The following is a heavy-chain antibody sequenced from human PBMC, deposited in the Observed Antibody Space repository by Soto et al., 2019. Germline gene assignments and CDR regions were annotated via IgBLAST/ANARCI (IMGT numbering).Heavy chain of an antibody. D-gene: IGHD3-3*01. J-gene: IGHJ4*02. V-gene: IGHV3-11*01. CDR2: ISSSGSTI. Sequence: PGGSLRLSCAASGFTFSDYYMSWIRQAPGKGLEWVSYISSSGSTIYYADSVKGRFTISRDNAKNSLYLQMNSLRAEDTAVYYCAARGPMVLRFLEPFPYYFDYWGQGTLVTVS. CDR1: GFTFSDYY. CDR3: AARGPMVLRFLEPFPYYFDY.